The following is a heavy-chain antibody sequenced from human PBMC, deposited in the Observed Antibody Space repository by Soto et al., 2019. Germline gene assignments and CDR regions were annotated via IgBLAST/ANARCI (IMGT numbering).Heavy chain of an antibody. Sequence: SETLSLTYAVYGGSFSGYYWSWIRQPPGKGLEWIGEINHSGSTNYNPSLKSRVTISVDTSKNQFPLKLSSVTAADTAVYYCARGRYDGMDVWGQGTTVT. CDR3: ARGRYDGMDV. J-gene: IGHJ6*02. CDR1: GGSFSGYY. V-gene: IGHV4-34*01. CDR2: INHSGST.